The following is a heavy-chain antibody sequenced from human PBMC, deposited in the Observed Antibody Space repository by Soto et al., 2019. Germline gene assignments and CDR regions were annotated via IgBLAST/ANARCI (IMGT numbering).Heavy chain of an antibody. D-gene: IGHD2-15*01. CDR3: ESIRGKRGSPIDY. CDR2: ISYSGNT. V-gene: IGHV4-59*01. CDR1: GDSTSNYY. Sequence: SETLSLTCIISGDSTSNYYWSWIRQSPGKGLEWIGYISYSGNTNYNPSLKSRVTISVDTSKDQLSLKVTSVTAADTAMYYCESIRGKRGSPIDYWGQGTQVTVSS. J-gene: IGHJ4*02.